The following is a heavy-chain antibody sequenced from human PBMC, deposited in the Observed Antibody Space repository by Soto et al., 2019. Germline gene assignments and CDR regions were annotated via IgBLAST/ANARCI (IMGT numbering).Heavy chain of an antibody. V-gene: IGHV4-34*01. D-gene: IGHD2-2*01. Sequence: PSETLSLTCAVYGGSFSGYYWSWIRQPPGKGLEWIGEINHSGSTNYNPSLKSRVTISVDTSKNQFSLKLSSVTAADTAVYYCARLRYQLLFDYWGQGTLVTVSS. J-gene: IGHJ4*02. CDR2: INHSGST. CDR3: ARLRYQLLFDY. CDR1: GGSFSGYY.